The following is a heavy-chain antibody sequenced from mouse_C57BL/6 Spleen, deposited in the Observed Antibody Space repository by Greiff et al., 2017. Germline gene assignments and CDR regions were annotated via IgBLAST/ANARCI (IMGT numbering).Heavy chain of an antibody. CDR3: ARDRSTVGYAMDY. D-gene: IGHD1-1*01. V-gene: IGHV3-1*01. CDR2: ISYSGST. Sequence: DVKLQESGPGMVKPSQSLSLTCTVTGYSITSGYDWHWIRHFPGNKLEWMGYISYSGSTNYNPSLKSRISITHDTSKNHFFLKLNSVTTEDTATYYCARDRSTVGYAMDYWGQGTSVTVSS. J-gene: IGHJ4*01. CDR1: GYSITSGYD.